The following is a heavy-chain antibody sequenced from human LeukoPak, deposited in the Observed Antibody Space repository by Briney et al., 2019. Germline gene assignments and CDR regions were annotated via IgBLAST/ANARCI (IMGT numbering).Heavy chain of an antibody. V-gene: IGHV1-2*02. D-gene: IGHD1-20*01. Sequence: ASVTVSCKASGYTFTGYYMHWVRQAPGQGLEGMGWINPNSGGTNYAQKFQGRVTMTRDASISTAYMELSRLRSDDTALYYCARDTSITGTTGGYWGQGTLVTVSS. CDR1: GYTFTGYY. CDR3: ARDTSITGTTGGY. J-gene: IGHJ4*02. CDR2: INPNSGGT.